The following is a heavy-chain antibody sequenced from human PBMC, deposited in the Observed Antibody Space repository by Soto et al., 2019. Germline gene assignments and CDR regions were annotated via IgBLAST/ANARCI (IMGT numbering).Heavy chain of an antibody. V-gene: IGHV4-59*01. CDR1: GGSISSYY. Sequence: SATLSLTCPVSGGSISSYYWSWIRQPPGKGLEWIGYIYYSGSTNYNPSLQSRVTISVDTSKNQFSLKLSSVTAADTAVYYCARWARYDFWSGYPVYYYYYYGMDVWGQGXTVTVSS. J-gene: IGHJ6*02. CDR3: ARWARYDFWSGYPVYYYYYYGMDV. D-gene: IGHD3-3*01. CDR2: IYYSGST.